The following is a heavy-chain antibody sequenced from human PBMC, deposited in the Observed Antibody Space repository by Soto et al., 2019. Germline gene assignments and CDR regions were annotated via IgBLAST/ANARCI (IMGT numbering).Heavy chain of an antibody. V-gene: IGHV1-46*01. J-gene: IGHJ4*02. Sequence: ASVKVSCKASGYTFTSYYMHWVRQAPGQGLEWMGIINPSGGSTSYAQKFQGRVTITRDTSTSTVFMELSSLRSEDTAVYYCARDSTIFGVVIKPNYYFDYWGQGTLVTVSS. CDR3: ARDSTIFGVVIKPNYYFDY. CDR1: GYTFTSYY. D-gene: IGHD3-3*01. CDR2: INPSGGST.